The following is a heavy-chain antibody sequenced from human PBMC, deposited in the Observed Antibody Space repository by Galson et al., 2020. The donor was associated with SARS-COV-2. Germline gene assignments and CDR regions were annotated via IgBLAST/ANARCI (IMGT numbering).Heavy chain of an antibody. V-gene: IGHV4-39*07. D-gene: IGHD2-15*01. CDR1: RGSISTTSYY. Sequence: SETLSLTCTVSRGSISTTSYYWGWIRQPPGKGLEWIGSIYYTGSTYSNPSLKSRVIISVDTSKNQFSLKLNSVTAADTAVYYCARVGGCSGGSCYSPQYFDYWGQGTLVTVSS. J-gene: IGHJ4*02. CDR2: IYYTGST. CDR3: ARVGGCSGGSCYSPQYFDY.